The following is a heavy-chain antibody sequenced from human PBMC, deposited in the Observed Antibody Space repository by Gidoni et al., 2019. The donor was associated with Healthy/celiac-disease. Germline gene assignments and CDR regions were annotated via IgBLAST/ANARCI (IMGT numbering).Heavy chain of an antibody. Sequence: QVQLVQSGAEVKKPGASVKVSCKASGYTFTSYYRHWVPQAPGQGLEWMGISNPSGGSTSYAQKFQGRVTMTRDTATSTVYMELSSLRSEDTAVYYCARDWGVRVVPAAHGYNWFDPWGQGTLVTVSS. CDR1: GYTFTSYY. CDR2: SNPSGGST. CDR3: ARDWGVRVVPAAHGYNWFDP. V-gene: IGHV1-46*01. D-gene: IGHD2-2*01. J-gene: IGHJ5*02.